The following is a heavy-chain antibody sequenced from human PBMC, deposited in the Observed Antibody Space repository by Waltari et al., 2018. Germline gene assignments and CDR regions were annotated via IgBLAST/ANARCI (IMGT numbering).Heavy chain of an antibody. V-gene: IGHV3-9*03. CDR2: ISWNSGSI. Sequence: EVQLVESGGGLVQPGRSLRLSCAASGFTFADYAMHWVRQAPGQGLEWVSGISWNSGSIGYADSVKGRFTISRDNAKNSLYLQMNSLRAEDMALYYCAKEVALGAFDIWGQGTMVTVSS. CDR3: AKEVALGAFDI. CDR1: GFTFADYA. J-gene: IGHJ3*02. D-gene: IGHD2-15*01.